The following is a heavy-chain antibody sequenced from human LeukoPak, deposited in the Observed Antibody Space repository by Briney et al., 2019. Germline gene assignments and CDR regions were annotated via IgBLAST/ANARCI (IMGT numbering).Heavy chain of an antibody. V-gene: IGHV3-7*01. D-gene: IGHD3-22*01. J-gene: IGHJ4*02. Sequence: GGSLRLSCAASGFTFTTYWMSWVRQAPGKGLEWVANIKQDGTEKYYVDSVKGRFTISRDNAKNSLYLQMNSLRVEDTAVYYCARDGVTMKILEYWGQGTLVTVSS. CDR2: IKQDGTEK. CDR3: ARDGVTMKILEY. CDR1: GFTFTTYW.